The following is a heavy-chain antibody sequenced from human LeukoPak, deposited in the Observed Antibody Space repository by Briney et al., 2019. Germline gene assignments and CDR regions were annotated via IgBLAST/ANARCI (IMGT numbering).Heavy chain of an antibody. D-gene: IGHD5-18*01. CDR1: GFIFSSYG. CDR3: AREVAAAVVTHFDF. CDR2: IWYDGSNE. Sequence: GGSLRLSCAASGFIFSSYGMHWVRQAPGKGLEWVAVIWYDGSNEYYADSVKGRFTISRDNSKNTLYLQMNSLRAEDTAVYYCAREVAAAVVTHFDFWGQGTLVTVSS. J-gene: IGHJ4*02. V-gene: IGHV3-33*01.